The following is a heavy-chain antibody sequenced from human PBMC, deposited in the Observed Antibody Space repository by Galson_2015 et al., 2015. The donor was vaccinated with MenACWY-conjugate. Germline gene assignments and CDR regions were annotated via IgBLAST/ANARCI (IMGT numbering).Heavy chain of an antibody. CDR1: GDSVSSNNAA. V-gene: IGHV6-1*01. CDR2: TYYRSKWYN. Sequence: CAISGDSVSSNNAAWTWIRQSPSRGLEWLGRTYYRSKWYNDYAFSLKSRITVNPDTSKNQFSLQLNSVTPEDTAVYYCARWGPSHTAYRPSTDQINDAFDVWGQGTTITVS. D-gene: IGHD2-21*01. J-gene: IGHJ3*01. CDR3: ARWGPSHTAYRPSTDQINDAFDV.